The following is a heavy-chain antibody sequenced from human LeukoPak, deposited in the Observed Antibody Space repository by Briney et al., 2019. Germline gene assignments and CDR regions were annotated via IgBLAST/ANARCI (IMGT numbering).Heavy chain of an antibody. CDR2: ISGSGGST. J-gene: IGHJ4*02. CDR3: AKGYGYVWGSYRYTGANDY. CDR1: GFTFSSYA. D-gene: IGHD3-16*02. Sequence: PGGSLRLSCAASGFTFSSYAMSWVRQAPGKGLEWVSAISGSGGSTYYADSVKGRFTISRDNSKNTLYLQMNSLRAEDTAVYYCAKGYGYVWGSYRYTGANDYWGQGTLVTVSS. V-gene: IGHV3-23*01.